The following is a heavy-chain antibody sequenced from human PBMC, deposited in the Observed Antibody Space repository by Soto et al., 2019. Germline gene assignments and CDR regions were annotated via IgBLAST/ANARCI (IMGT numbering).Heavy chain of an antibody. V-gene: IGHV1-69*06. CDR3: ARASHYYDSSGYYPMTG. Sequence: ASVKVSCKASGGTFSSYAISWVRQAPGQGLEWMGGIIPIFGTANYAQKFQGRVTITADKSTSTAYMELSSLRSEDTAVYYSARASHYYDSSGYYPMTGWGQGTLVTVSS. CDR1: GGTFSSYA. J-gene: IGHJ4*02. CDR2: IIPIFGTA. D-gene: IGHD3-22*01.